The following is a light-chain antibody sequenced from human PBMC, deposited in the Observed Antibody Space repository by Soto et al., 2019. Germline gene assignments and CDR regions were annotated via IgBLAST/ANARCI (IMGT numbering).Light chain of an antibody. CDR1: SSDVGGYNY. Sequence: QSALTQPASVSGSPGQSITISCTGTSSDVGGYNYVSWYQQHPGKAPKLMIYDVSNRPSGVSNRFSGSKSGNTASLTISGLQAEDEADYYGSSYTSSSSPFYVFGTGTKFTVL. V-gene: IGLV2-14*01. J-gene: IGLJ1*01. CDR2: DVS. CDR3: SSYTSSSSPFYV.